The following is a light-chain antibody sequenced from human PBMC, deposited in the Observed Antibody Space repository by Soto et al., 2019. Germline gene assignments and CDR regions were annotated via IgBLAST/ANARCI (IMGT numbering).Light chain of an antibody. CDR3: AAWDDSLNAVV. CDR1: SSSIGSNT. V-gene: IGLV1-44*01. CDR2: VND. J-gene: IGLJ2*01. Sequence: QSVLTQPPSASGTPGQRVTISCSGSSSSIGSNTVNWYQQLPGTAPKLLIYVNDQRPSGGPGRFSGSRSGTSASLAISGLQSEDETDYYCAAWDDSLNAVVFGGGAKLTVL.